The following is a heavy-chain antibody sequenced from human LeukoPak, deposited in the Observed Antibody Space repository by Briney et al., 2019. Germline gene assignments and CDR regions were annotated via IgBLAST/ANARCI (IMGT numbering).Heavy chain of an antibody. CDR2: INPNSGGT. J-gene: IGHJ4*02. V-gene: IGHV1-2*02. CDR3: ARASRSIIVGATLPYFDY. D-gene: IGHD1-26*01. CDR1: GYTFTGYY. Sequence: ASVKVSCKASGYTFTGYYMHWVRQAPGQGLEWMGWINPNSGGTNYAQKFQGRVTMTRDTSISTAYMELSRLRSDDTAVYYCARASRSIIVGATLPYFDYWGQGTLVTVSS.